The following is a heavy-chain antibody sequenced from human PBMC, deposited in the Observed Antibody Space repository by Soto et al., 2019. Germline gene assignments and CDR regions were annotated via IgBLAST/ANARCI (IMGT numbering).Heavy chain of an antibody. CDR1: GFTFSSYA. J-gene: IGHJ6*02. CDR3: AKHGVVTDIHLRGMDV. CDR2: ISGSGGST. V-gene: IGHV3-23*01. D-gene: IGHD2-21*02. Sequence: EVQLLESGGGLVQPGGSLRLSCAASGFTFSSYAMSWVRQAPGKGLEWVSAISGSGGSTYYADSVKGRFTISRDNSKNTLYLQMNSLRAEDTAVYYCAKHGVVTDIHLRGMDVWGQGTTVTVSS.